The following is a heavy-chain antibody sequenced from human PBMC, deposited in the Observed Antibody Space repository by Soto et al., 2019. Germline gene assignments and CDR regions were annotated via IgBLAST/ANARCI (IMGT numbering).Heavy chain of an antibody. Sequence: GGSLRLSCAASGFTFSSYSMNWVRQAPGKGLEWVSSISSSSSYIYYADSVKGRFTISRDNAKNSLYLQMNSLRAEDTAVYYCARDLRPYYYDSSGYQPPYGMDGWGQGTTVAVSS. V-gene: IGHV3-21*01. CDR3: ARDLRPYYYDSSGYQPPYGMDG. J-gene: IGHJ6*02. CDR1: GFTFSSYS. D-gene: IGHD3-22*01. CDR2: ISSSSSYI.